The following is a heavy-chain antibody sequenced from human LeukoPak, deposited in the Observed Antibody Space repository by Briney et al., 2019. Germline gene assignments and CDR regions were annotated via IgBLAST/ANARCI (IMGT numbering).Heavy chain of an antibody. V-gene: IGHV1-69*01. D-gene: IGHD2-2*01. Sequence: GSSVKVSCKASGGTFSSYAISWVRQAPGQGLEWMGGIIPIFGTANYAQKFQGRVTITADESTSTAYMELSSLRSEDTAVYYCARGKVVENYYYYMDVWGKGTTVTVSS. CDR1: GGTFSSYA. CDR3: ARGKVVENYYYYMDV. CDR2: IIPIFGTA. J-gene: IGHJ6*03.